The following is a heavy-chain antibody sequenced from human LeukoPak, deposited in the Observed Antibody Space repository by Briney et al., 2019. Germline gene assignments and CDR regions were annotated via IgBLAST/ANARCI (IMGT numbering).Heavy chain of an antibody. Sequence: PSETLSLTCTVSGGSISSYYWSWIRQPPGKGLEWIGYIYYSGSTYYNPSLKSRVTISVDTSKNQFSLELSSVTAADTAVYYCARVRTIFGRPNWFNPWGQGTLVTVSS. CDR1: GGSISSYY. V-gene: IGHV4-59*08. J-gene: IGHJ5*02. CDR2: IYYSGST. D-gene: IGHD3-3*01. CDR3: ARVRTIFGRPNWFNP.